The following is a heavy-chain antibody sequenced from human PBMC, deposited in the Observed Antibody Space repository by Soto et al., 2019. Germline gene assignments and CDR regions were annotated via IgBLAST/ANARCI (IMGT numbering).Heavy chain of an antibody. CDR1: GGSISSSSYY. D-gene: IGHD5-12*01. J-gene: IGHJ4*02. CDR3: AKLGYSGYAMGY. CDR2: IYYSGST. V-gene: IGHV4-39*01. Sequence: PSETLSLTCTVSGGSISSSSYYWGWIRQPPGKGLEWIGSIYYSGSTYYNPSLKSRVTISVDTSKNQFSLKLSSVTAADTAVYYCAKLGYSGYAMGYWGQGTLVTVSS.